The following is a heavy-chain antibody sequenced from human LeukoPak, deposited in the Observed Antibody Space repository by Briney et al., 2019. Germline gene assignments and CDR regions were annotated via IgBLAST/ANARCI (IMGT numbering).Heavy chain of an antibody. CDR1: GFTFSSYS. CDR3: ARDRTVMEMSTEIDY. CDR2: ISSSGTYI. D-gene: IGHD5-24*01. V-gene: IGHV3-21*01. Sequence: PGGSLRLSCAASGFTFSSYSMNWVRQAPGKGLEWVSCISSSGTYIYYADSVKGRFTISRDNAKNSLYLQMNSLRAEDTAVYYCARDRTVMEMSTEIDYWGQGTLVTVSS. J-gene: IGHJ4*02.